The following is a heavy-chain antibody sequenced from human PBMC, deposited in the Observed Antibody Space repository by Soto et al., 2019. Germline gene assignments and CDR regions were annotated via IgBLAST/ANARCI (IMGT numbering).Heavy chain of an antibody. J-gene: IGHJ6*02. CDR2: IDYSGST. V-gene: IGHV4-39*01. Sequence: LSETLSLTCAVSGGSISTYNYYLGWIRQPPGKGLEWIGSIDYSGSTYYNPSLKSRVTISVDASKNQFSLKVSSGTAADTAVYYCARRRTSYGMDVWGQGTTVTVSS. CDR3: ARRRTSYGMDV. CDR1: GGSISTYNYY.